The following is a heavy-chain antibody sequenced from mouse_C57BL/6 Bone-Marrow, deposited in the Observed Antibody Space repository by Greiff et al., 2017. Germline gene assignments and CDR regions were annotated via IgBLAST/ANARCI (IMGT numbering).Heavy chain of an antibody. CDR1: GYAFSSSW. J-gene: IGHJ3*01. CDR3: AREGDYYGSSSY. CDR2: IYPGDGDT. D-gene: IGHD1-1*01. Sequence: VQLKESGPELVKPGASVKISCKASGYAFSSSWMNWVKQRPGKGLEWIGRIYPGDGDTNYNGKFKGKATLTADKSSSTAYMQLSSLTSEDSAVYFCAREGDYYGSSSYWGQGTLVTVSA. V-gene: IGHV1-82*01.